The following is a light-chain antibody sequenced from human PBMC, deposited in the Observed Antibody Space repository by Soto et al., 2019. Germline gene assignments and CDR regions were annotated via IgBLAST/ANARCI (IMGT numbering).Light chain of an antibody. Sequence: DIQMTQFPSTLSASVGDRVTITCRASQNIGSWLAWYQQKPGKAPKVLIYDVSNLETGVPSRFSGSGSGTEFTLTIRSLQPDDFATYYCQQYNTYWTFGQGTKVEIK. CDR2: DVS. CDR1: QNIGSW. J-gene: IGKJ1*01. V-gene: IGKV1-5*01. CDR3: QQYNTYWT.